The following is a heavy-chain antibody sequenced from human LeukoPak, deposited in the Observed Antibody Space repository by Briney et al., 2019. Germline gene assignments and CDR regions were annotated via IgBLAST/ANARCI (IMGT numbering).Heavy chain of an antibody. Sequence: GESLRLSCAAYVVTVTSNYGGWGRQAPGKGVQWVSVIYRGGDIYYSDSVKGRFLISSDISKNTLSLQINSLTADATAVYYCVRGPRFYDDTGFHYGVFDIWGHGTVVTVSS. CDR1: VVTVTSNY. D-gene: IGHD4/OR15-4a*01. CDR3: VRGPRFYDDTGFHYGVFDI. J-gene: IGHJ3*02. CDR2: IYRGGDI. V-gene: IGHV3-53*01.